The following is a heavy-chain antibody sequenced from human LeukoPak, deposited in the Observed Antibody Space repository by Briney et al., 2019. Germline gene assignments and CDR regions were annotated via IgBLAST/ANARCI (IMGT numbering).Heavy chain of an antibody. V-gene: IGHV4-34*01. CDR3: ASTRRDIVATGEENPVDY. J-gene: IGHJ4*02. D-gene: IGHD5-12*01. CDR1: GGSFSGYY. Sequence: PSETLSLTCAVYGGSFSGYYWSWIRQPPGKGLEWIGEINHSGSTNYNPSLKSRVTISVDTSKNQFSLKLSSVTAADTAVYYCASTRRDIVATGEENPVDYWGQGTLVTVSS. CDR2: INHSGST.